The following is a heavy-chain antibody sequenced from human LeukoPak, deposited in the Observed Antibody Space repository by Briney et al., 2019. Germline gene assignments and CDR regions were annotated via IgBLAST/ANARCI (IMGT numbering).Heavy chain of an antibody. CDR1: GHTFTRYD. CDR2: ISADNVNT. Sequence: GASVKVSCKASGHTFTRYDISCVRQAPGQRLEWIGWISADNVNTKYAQKLQGRVTMTTDTSTSTAYMELRSLRSDDTAVYYCAGGFLNLLYYSMDVWGKGTTVTVSS. CDR3: AGGFLNLLYYSMDV. V-gene: IGHV1-18*01. J-gene: IGHJ6*03. D-gene: IGHD2-21*01.